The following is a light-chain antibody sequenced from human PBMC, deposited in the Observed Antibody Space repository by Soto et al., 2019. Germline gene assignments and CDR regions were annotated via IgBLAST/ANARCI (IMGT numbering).Light chain of an antibody. CDR3: QQYNNWWT. CDR1: QSVNRN. Sequence: EIVLTQSPGTLSLSPGERATLSCRASQSVNRNLAWYQQKPGQAPRLLIYAASTRATGIPARFSGSGSETEFTLTISSLQSEDFAIYYCQQYNNWWTFGQGTKVEI. J-gene: IGKJ1*01. V-gene: IGKV3-15*01. CDR2: AAS.